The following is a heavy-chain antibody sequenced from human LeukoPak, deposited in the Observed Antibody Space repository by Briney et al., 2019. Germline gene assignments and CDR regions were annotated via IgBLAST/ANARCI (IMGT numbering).Heavy chain of an antibody. CDR1: GFTFSSYS. V-gene: IGHV3-48*04. J-gene: IGHJ4*02. CDR3: ARSGSYYLGEYYFDY. CDR2: ISSSRSTI. Sequence: QPGGSLRLSCAASGFTFSSYSMNWVRQAPWKGLEWVSYISSSRSTIYYADSVKGRFTISRDNAKNSLYLQMNSLRAEDTAVYYCARSGSYYLGEYYFDYWGQGTLVTVSS. D-gene: IGHD1-26*01.